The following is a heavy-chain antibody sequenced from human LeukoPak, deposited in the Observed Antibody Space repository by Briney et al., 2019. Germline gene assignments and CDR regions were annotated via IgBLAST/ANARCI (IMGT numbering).Heavy chain of an antibody. D-gene: IGHD1/OR15-1a*01. V-gene: IGHV1-8*03. CDR3: ARAHELEQDAFDI. Sequence: GASVKVSCKASGYTFTSYDINWVRQATGQGLEWMGWMNPNSGNTGYAQKFQGRVTITRDTSISTAHMELSSLRSEDTAVYYCARAHELEQDAFDIWGQGTMVTVSS. J-gene: IGHJ3*02. CDR2: MNPNSGNT. CDR1: GYTFTSYD.